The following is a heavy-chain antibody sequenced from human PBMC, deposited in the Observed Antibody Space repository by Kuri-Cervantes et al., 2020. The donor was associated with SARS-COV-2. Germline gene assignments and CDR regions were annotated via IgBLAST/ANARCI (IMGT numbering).Heavy chain of an antibody. CDR3: ARLFYSPILDCSSTSCYLAPGELVSPAGDY. CDR1: GGSFSGYY. J-gene: IGHJ4*02. Sequence: GSLRLSCAVYGGSFSGYYWSWIRQLPGKVLEWVGEINHSGSTNYNPSLKSRVTISVDTSKNQFSLKLSSVTAADTAVYYCARLFYSPILDCSSTSCYLAPGELVSPAGDYWGQGTLVTVSS. CDR2: INHSGST. V-gene: IGHV4-34*01. D-gene: IGHD2-2*01.